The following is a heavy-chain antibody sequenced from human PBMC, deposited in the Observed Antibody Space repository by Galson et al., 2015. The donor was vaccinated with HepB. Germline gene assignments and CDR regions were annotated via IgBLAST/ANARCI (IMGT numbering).Heavy chain of an antibody. V-gene: IGHV3-23*01. D-gene: IGHD6-13*01. CDR1: GFTFSSYA. Sequence: SLRLSCAASGFTFSSYAMSWVRQAPGKGLEWVSTVSGSGGTTYYADSAKGRFTIARDNSKNSLYLQVNSLRAEDTAVYYCAKLQSSSWYGYFQHWGQGTLVTVSS. J-gene: IGHJ1*01. CDR3: AKLQSSSWYGYFQH. CDR2: VSGSGGTT.